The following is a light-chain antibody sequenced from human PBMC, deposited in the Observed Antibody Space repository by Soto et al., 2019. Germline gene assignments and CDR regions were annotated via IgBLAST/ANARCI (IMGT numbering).Light chain of an antibody. V-gene: IGKV3-11*02. J-gene: IGKJ5*01. CDR1: HNVSSY. CDR3: QQYGSSPLIS. CDR2: DAS. Sequence: EIVLTQSPATLSLSPGERATLSCRASHNVSSYLVWYQQKPGQAPRLLIYDASNRAAGIPARFSGSGSGRDFTLTISGLEPEDFAVYYCQQYGSSPLISFGQGTRLEIK.